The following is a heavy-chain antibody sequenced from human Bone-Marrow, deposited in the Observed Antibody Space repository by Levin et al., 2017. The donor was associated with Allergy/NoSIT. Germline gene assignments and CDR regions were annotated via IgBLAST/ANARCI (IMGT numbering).Heavy chain of an antibody. J-gene: IGHJ4*02. Sequence: GESLKISCAASGFPFSNYWMHWVRQVPGKGLEWVSRINGDGTSTNYADSVKGRFSISRDNANNRLYLQMNSLRADDTAVYYCARVGATTFFWGQGTLVTVSS. CDR3: ARVGATTFF. V-gene: IGHV3-74*01. D-gene: IGHD1-26*01. CDR1: GFPFSNYW. CDR2: INGDGTST.